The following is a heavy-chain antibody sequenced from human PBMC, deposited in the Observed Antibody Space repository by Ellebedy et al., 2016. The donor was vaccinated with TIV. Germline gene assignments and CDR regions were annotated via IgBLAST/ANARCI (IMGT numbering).Heavy chain of an antibody. D-gene: IGHD5-12*01. CDR3: VKDVAWDFGY. CDR1: GFTFSMYA. Sequence: PGGSLRLSCSASGFTFSMYAMHWVRQAPGKGLEYVSSIDNNGGSASYSDSVRGRVTISRDNSKNTLYLQLSSLRAEDTAVYYCVKDVAWDFGYWGQGTLVTVSS. V-gene: IGHV3-64D*09. CDR2: IDNNGGSA. J-gene: IGHJ4*02.